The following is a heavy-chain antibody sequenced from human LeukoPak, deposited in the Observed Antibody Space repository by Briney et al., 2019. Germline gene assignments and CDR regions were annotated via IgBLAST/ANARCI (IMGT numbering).Heavy chain of an antibody. CDR1: GGSFSGYY. CDR3: ARELRLGGLVY. V-gene: IGHV4-4*07. CDR2: IYTSGST. Sequence: PSETLSLTCALYGGSFSGYYWSWIRQPAGKGLEWIGRIYTSGSTNYNPSLKSRVTMSVDTSKNQFSLKLSSVTAADTAVYYCARELRLGGLVYWGQGTLVTVSS. J-gene: IGHJ4*02. D-gene: IGHD3-16*01.